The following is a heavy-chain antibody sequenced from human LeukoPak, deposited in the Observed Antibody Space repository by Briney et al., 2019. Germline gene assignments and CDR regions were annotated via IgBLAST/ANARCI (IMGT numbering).Heavy chain of an antibody. CDR3: ARAIGGRLYFDY. J-gene: IGHJ4*02. CDR1: GFGFNNYW. D-gene: IGHD6-6*01. CDR2: IYSGGST. V-gene: IGHV3-66*01. Sequence: GGSLRLSCAVSGFGFNNYWMSWVRQAPGKGLEWVSVIYSGGSTYYADSVKGRFTISRDNSKNTLYLQMNSLRAEDTAVYYCARAIGGRLYFDYWGQGTLVTVSS.